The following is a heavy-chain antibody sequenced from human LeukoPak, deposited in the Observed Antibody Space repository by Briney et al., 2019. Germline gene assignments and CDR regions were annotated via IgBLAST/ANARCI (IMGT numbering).Heavy chain of an antibody. D-gene: IGHD3-9*01. CDR3: ARVPLRYFDWLVDV. J-gene: IGHJ6*04. CDR2: ISSSSSCI. V-gene: IGHV3-21*01. CDR1: GFTFSSYS. Sequence: GGSLRLSCAASGFTFSSYSMNWVRQAPGKGLEWVSSISSSSSCIYYADSVKGRFTISRDNAKNSLYLQMNSLRAEDTAVYYCARVPLRYFDWLVDVWGKGTTVTVSS.